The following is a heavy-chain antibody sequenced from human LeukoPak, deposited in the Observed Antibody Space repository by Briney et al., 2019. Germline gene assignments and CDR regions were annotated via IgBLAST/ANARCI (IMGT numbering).Heavy chain of an antibody. CDR1: GFTFSSYS. CDR2: ISSSSTYI. CDR3: ARVAEAAAFDY. V-gene: IGHV3-21*01. J-gene: IGHJ4*02. Sequence: PGGSLRLSCAASGFTFSSYSMNWVRQAPGRGLEWVSSISSSSTYIYYADSVKGRFTISRDNAKNSLYLQMNSLRADDTAVYYCARVAEAAAFDYWGQGTLVTVSS. D-gene: IGHD6-13*01.